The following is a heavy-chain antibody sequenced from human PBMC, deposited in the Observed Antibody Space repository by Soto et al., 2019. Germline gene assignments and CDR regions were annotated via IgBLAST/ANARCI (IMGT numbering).Heavy chain of an antibody. CDR1: GGSISSGGYY. CDR2: IYYSGCT. D-gene: IGHD6-6*01. V-gene: IGHV4-31*03. CDR3: ARVYSSSGPIDY. Sequence: PSETLSLTCTVSGGSISSGGYYWSWIRQHPGKGLEWIGYIYYSGCTYYNPSLKSRVTISVDTSKNQFSLKLSSVTAADTAVYYCARVYSSSGPIDYWGQGTLVTVSS. J-gene: IGHJ4*02.